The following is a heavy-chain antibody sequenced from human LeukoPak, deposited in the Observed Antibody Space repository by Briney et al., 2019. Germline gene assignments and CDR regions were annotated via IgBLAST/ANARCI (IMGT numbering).Heavy chain of an antibody. CDR3: AREVATDYYYYYGMDV. CDR1: GYTFTSYD. Sequence: AASVKVSCEASGYTFTSYDINWVRQATGQGLEWMGWMNPNSGNTGYAQKFQGRVTMTRNTSISTAYMELSSLRSEDTAVYYCAREVATDYYYYYGMDVWGQGTTVTVSS. J-gene: IGHJ6*02. V-gene: IGHV1-8*01. CDR2: MNPNSGNT. D-gene: IGHD5-12*01.